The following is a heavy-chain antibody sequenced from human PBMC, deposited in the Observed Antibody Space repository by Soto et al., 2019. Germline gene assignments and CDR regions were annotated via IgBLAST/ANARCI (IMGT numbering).Heavy chain of an antibody. J-gene: IGHJ4*02. V-gene: IGHV3-23*01. CDR2: ISGSGGST. D-gene: IGHD2-15*01. CDR1: GFTFSSYA. Sequence: PGGSLRLSCAASGFTFSSYAMSWVRQAPGKGLEWVSAISGSGGSTYYADSVKGRFTISRDNSKNTLYLQMNSLRAEDTAVYYCAKDPPDCSGGSCYSAFVYWGQGTLVTVSS. CDR3: AKDPPDCSGGSCYSAFVY.